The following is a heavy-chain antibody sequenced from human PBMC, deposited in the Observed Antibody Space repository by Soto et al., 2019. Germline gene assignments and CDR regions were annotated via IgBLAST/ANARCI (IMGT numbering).Heavy chain of an antibody. J-gene: IGHJ5*02. Sequence: QVQLQESGPGLVKPSQTLSLTCTVSGGSISSGDYYWSWIRQPPGKGLEWIGYIYYSGSTYYNPSLTSRVTISVDTSKNQFSVKLSSVTAADTAVYYCARYYGDKYNWFYPWGQGTLVTVSS. CDR3: ARYYGDKYNWFYP. CDR1: GGSISSGDYY. V-gene: IGHV4-30-4*01. CDR2: IYYSGST. D-gene: IGHD4-17*01.